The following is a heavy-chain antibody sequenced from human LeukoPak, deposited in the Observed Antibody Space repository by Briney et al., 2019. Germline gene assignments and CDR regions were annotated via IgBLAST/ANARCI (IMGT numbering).Heavy chain of an antibody. CDR1: GGSISSGSYY. V-gene: IGHV4-61*02. J-gene: IGHJ6*03. CDR2: IYTSGST. CDR3: ARLTGTGAGTYYYMDV. Sequence: SETLSLTCTVSGGSISSGSYYWSWIRQPAGKGLEWIGRIYTSGSTNYNPSLKSRVTISVDTSKNQFSLKLSSVTAADTAVYYCARLTGTGAGTYYYMDVWGKGTTVTVSS. D-gene: IGHD1/OR15-1a*01.